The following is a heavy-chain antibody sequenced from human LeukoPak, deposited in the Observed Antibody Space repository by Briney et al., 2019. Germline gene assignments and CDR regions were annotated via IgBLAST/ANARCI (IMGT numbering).Heavy chain of an antibody. CDR2: IKQDGSEK. CDR3: ASRYSGYDYYGDYLIDY. D-gene: IGHD5-12*01. CDR1: GSTFSSYA. J-gene: IGHJ4*02. V-gene: IGHV3-7*01. Sequence: PGGSLRLSCAASGSTFSSYAMHWVRQAPGKGLEWVANIKQDGSEKYYVDSVKGRFTISRDNAKNSLYLQMNSLRAEDTAVYYCASRYSGYDYYGDYLIDYWGQGTLVTVSS.